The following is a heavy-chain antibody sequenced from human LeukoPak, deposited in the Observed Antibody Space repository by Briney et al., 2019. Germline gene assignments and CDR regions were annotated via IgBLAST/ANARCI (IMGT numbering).Heavy chain of an antibody. Sequence: GGSLRLSCAASGFTFSSYAMSWVRQAPGKGLEWVSAISGSGGSTYYADSVKGRFTISRDNSKNTLYLQMNSLRAEDTAVYYCAKAQAYYDFWSGYYSNPSWYFDYWGQGTLVTVSS. CDR1: GFTFSSYA. J-gene: IGHJ4*02. D-gene: IGHD3-3*01. V-gene: IGHV3-23*01. CDR2: ISGSGGST. CDR3: AKAQAYYDFWSGYYSNPSWYFDY.